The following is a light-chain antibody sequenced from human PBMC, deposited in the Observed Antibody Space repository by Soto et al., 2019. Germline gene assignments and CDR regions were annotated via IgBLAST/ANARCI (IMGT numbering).Light chain of an antibody. J-gene: IGLJ2*01. CDR1: SSNIGAGYD. V-gene: IGLV1-40*01. CDR3: QSYDSSLTVV. CDR2: DNT. Sequence: QSVLTQPPSVSGAPGQRVTISCTGSSSNIGAGYDVHWYQQLPGTAPKLLIYDNTNRPSGVPDRFSGSKSGTSASLAITGLQAEVEADYYCQSYDSSLTVVFGGGTKLTVL.